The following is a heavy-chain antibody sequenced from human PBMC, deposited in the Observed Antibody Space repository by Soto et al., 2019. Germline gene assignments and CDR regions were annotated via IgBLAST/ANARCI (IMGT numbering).Heavy chain of an antibody. Sequence: PRGSLRLSCAASGFTFSSYAMSWVRQAPGKGLEWVSAISGSGGSTYYADSVKGRFTISRDNSKNTLYLQMNSLRAEDTAVYYCAKSDYGDYAGHFDYWGQGTLVTVSS. CDR1: GFTFSSYA. J-gene: IGHJ4*02. D-gene: IGHD4-17*01. CDR2: ISGSGGST. CDR3: AKSDYGDYAGHFDY. V-gene: IGHV3-23*01.